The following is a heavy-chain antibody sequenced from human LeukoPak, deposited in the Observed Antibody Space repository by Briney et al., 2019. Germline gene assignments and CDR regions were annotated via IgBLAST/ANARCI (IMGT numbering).Heavy chain of an antibody. CDR1: GFTFSSYA. J-gene: IGHJ3*02. V-gene: IGHV3-23*01. CDR2: ISGSGGST. Sequence: GGSLRLSCAASGFTFSSYAMSWVRQAPGKGLEWVSAISGSGGSTYYADSVKGRFTISRDNSKNTLYLQMNSLRAEDTAVYYRARNTYYDFWSGDAFDIWGQGTMVTVSS. D-gene: IGHD3-3*01. CDR3: ARNTYYDFWSGDAFDI.